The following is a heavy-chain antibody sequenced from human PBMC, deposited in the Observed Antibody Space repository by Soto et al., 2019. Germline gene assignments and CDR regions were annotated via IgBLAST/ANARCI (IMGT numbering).Heavy chain of an antibody. Sequence: QVQLVQSGAELKKPGASVKVSCKASGYTFSNYDMNWVRQATGQGPEWIGWVNPNNGDTGYAQKSQGGVTLTTDISTTPAYMELTSLRSEDTAIYYCAKVSRKGSAIDFDYWGQGTLITVSS. CDR1: GYTFSNYD. CDR3: AKVSRKGSAIDFDY. J-gene: IGHJ4*02. CDR2: VNPNNGDT. D-gene: IGHD3-10*01. V-gene: IGHV1-8*01.